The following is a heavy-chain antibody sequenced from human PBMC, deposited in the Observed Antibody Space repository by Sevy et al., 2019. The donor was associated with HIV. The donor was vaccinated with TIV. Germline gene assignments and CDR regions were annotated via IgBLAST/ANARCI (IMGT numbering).Heavy chain of an antibody. CDR2: IYYSGST. V-gene: IGHV4-59*02. J-gene: IGHJ6*02. CDR1: GGSVSIYH. D-gene: IGHD1-1*01. Sequence: SETLSLTCTVSGGSVSIYHWSWIRQPPGEGLEWIGYIYYSGSTNYNSSLKSRVTISVDTSKNQLSLKLTSVTAADTAVYYCARVLDDSRGLDVWGRGTTVTVSS. CDR3: ARVLDDSRGLDV.